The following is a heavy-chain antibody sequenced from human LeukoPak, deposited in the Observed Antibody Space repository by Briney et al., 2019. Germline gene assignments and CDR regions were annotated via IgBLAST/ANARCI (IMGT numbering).Heavy chain of an antibody. V-gene: IGHV4-59*01. J-gene: IGHJ3*02. Sequence: SETLSLTCTVSGGSMSSYYWNWIRQPPGKGLEWIGYIYFSGSTAYNPSLKSRVTMSVDKSNNQFSLKLTSVTAADTAVYYCARRGYCSGGSCYSEVGDAFDIWGQGTMVTVSS. CDR3: ARRGYCSGGSCYSEVGDAFDI. D-gene: IGHD2-15*01. CDR1: GGSMSSYY. CDR2: IYFSGST.